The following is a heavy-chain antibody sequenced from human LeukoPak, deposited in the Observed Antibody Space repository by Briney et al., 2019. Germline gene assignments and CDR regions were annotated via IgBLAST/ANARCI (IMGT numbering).Heavy chain of an antibody. CDR1: GFTFSSYW. CDR2: INRDGSEK. D-gene: IGHD1-26*01. V-gene: IGHV3-7*01. Sequence: GGSLRLSCAVSGFTFSSYWMSWVRQAPGKGLEWVANINRDGSEKYYVGSVKGRFTISRDNSKTTLYLQMNSLRVEDTAVYYCARDGPATDNYWGQGTLVTVSS. J-gene: IGHJ4*02. CDR3: ARDGPATDNY.